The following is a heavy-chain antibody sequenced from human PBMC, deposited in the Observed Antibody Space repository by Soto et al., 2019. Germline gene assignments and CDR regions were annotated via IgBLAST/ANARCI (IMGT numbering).Heavy chain of an antibody. J-gene: IGHJ4*02. CDR1: GYTFTSYG. CDR3: ARLRITIFGVVTVDSFDY. D-gene: IGHD3-3*01. Sequence: QVQLVQSGAEVKKPGASVKVSCKASGYTFTSYGISWVRQAPGQGLEWMGWISAYNGNTNYAQKLQGRVTMTTDTSTRTAYMELRSLRSDDTAVYYCARLRITIFGVVTVDSFDYWGQGTLVTVSS. CDR2: ISAYNGNT. V-gene: IGHV1-18*01.